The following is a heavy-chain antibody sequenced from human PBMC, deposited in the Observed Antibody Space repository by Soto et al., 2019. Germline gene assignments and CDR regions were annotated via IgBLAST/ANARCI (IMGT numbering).Heavy chain of an antibody. CDR1: GGSISSYY. CDR2: IYTSGST. J-gene: IGHJ6*02. D-gene: IGHD2-2*01. CDR3: ATSSQAADYYYYYGMDV. V-gene: IGHV4-4*07. Sequence: QVQLQESGPGLVKPSETLSLTCTVSGGSISSYYWSWIRQPAGKGLEWIGRIYTSGSTNYNPSLKSRVTMSVDTSKNQFSLKLSSVTAADTAVYYCATSSQAADYYYYYGMDVWGQGTTVTVSS.